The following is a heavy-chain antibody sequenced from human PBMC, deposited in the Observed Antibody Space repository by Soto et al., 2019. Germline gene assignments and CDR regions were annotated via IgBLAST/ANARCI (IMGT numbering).Heavy chain of an antibody. Sequence: GASVKVSCKASGGTFSSYAISWVRQAPGQGLEWMGGIIPIFGTANYAQKFQGRVTTTADESTSTAYMELSSLSSVDTAVYFFASSHPNYSSGWYKGYFKNWGEVTLVPVPS. D-gene: IGHD6-19*01. J-gene: IGHJ1*01. CDR3: ASSHPNYSSGWYKGYFKN. CDR2: IIPIFGTA. CDR1: GGTFSSYA. V-gene: IGHV1-69*13.